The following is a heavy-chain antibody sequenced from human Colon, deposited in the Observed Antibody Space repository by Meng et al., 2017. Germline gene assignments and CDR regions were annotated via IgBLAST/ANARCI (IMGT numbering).Heavy chain of an antibody. V-gene: IGHV4-38-2*01. Sequence: LEPGRGLVQPSETLSLLCSVSGYSIRTGYCWGRIRQCTGKGLEGIASIDRSGNTYYNPSSESRVTIQVYTTKNHFSLRLKSVTAADTAVYYCARHGGWHFDYWGQGTLVTVSS. CDR3: ARHGGWHFDY. D-gene: IGHD6-19*01. CDR1: GYSIRTGYC. CDR2: IDRSGNT. J-gene: IGHJ4*02.